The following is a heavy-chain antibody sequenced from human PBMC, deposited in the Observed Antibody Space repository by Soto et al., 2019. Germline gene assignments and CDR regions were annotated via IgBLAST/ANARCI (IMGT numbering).Heavy chain of an antibody. CDR3: VRGGGGGLFDP. D-gene: IGHD2-15*01. V-gene: IGHV3-11*06. J-gene: IGHJ5*02. CDR2: ISPGSRYP. Sequence: PGGSLRLSCAGSGFTFGDSYMSWIRQAPGKGLEWLSYISPGSRYPAYADSVKGRFTISRDNAKRSLYLQMMSLTAEDTAIYYCVRGGGGGLFDPCGQGPMVTVYS. CDR1: GFTFGDSY.